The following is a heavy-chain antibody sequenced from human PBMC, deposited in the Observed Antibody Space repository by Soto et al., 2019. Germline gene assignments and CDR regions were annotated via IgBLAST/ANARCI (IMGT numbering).Heavy chain of an antibody. Sequence: GGSLRLSCAASGFTFDYYVMHWARQAPGKGLEWVSLISWDGGSTYYVDSVKGRFTISRDNSKNSLYLQMNSLRAEDTALYYCAKDSNDFLYGMDVWGQGTTVTVSS. CDR2: ISWDGGST. J-gene: IGHJ6*02. CDR3: AKDSNDFLYGMDV. D-gene: IGHD3-3*01. V-gene: IGHV3-43D*04. CDR1: GFTFDYYV.